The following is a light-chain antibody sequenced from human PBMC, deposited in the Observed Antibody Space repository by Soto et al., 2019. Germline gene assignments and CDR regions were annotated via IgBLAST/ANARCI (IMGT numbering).Light chain of an antibody. Sequence: EIVMTQSPATLSVSPGERATLSCRASQSVSSNLAWYQQKPGQAPRLLIYGASTRATGISARFSGSGSGTEFTLTISSLQSEDFAIYYCQQYNDWPPLTFGGGTKVGIK. CDR1: QSVSSN. CDR2: GAS. V-gene: IGKV3-15*01. J-gene: IGKJ4*01. CDR3: QQYNDWPPLT.